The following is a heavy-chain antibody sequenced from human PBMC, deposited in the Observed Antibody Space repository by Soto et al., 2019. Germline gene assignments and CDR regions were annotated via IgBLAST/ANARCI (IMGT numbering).Heavy chain of an antibody. CDR2: INAGNGNT. D-gene: IGHD1-26*01. Sequence: QVQLVQSGAEVKKPGASVKVSCKASGYTFTNYAMHWVRQAAGQRLEWMGWINAGNGNTKYSQKFQGRVTITKDTSASTAYMELSSLRSEDTAVYCCARGGSLYWYFDLWGRGTLVTVSS. J-gene: IGHJ2*01. V-gene: IGHV1-3*01. CDR1: GYTFTNYA. CDR3: ARGGSLYWYFDL.